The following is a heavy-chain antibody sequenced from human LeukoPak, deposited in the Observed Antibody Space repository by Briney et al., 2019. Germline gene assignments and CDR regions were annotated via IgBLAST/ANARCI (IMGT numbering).Heavy chain of an antibody. D-gene: IGHD6-6*01. CDR2: IIPIFGTA. Sequence: GASVKVSCKASGGTFSSYAISWVRQAPGQGLEWMGGIIPIFGTANYAQKFQGRVTITADKSTSTAYMELSSLRSEDTAVYYCARGLPGYSSSSSAFYYYYYMDVWGKGTTVTASS. V-gene: IGHV1-69*06. J-gene: IGHJ6*03. CDR3: ARGLPGYSSSSSAFYYYYYMDV. CDR1: GGTFSSYA.